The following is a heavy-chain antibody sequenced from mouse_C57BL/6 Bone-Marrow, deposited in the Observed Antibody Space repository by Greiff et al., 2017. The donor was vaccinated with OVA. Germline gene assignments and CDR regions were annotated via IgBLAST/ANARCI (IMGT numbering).Heavy chain of an antibody. CDR2: ISSGGSYT. V-gene: IGHV5-6*01. J-gene: IGHJ1*03. CDR3: ARHVYYYGSSPYWYFDV. Sequence: EVQLVESGGDLVKPGGSLKLSCAASGFTFSSYGMSWVRQTPDKRLVWVATISSGGSYTYYPDSVKGRFTISRDNAKNTLYLQMSSLKSEDTAMYYCARHVYYYGSSPYWYFDVWGTGTTVTVSS. D-gene: IGHD1-1*01. CDR1: GFTFSSYG.